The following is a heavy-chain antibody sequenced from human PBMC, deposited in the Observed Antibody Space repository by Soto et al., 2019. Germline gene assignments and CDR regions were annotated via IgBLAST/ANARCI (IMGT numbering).Heavy chain of an antibody. Sequence: SETLSLTCAVYGGSFSGYYWSWIRQPPGKGLEWIGEINHSGSTNYNPSLKSRVTISVDTSKNQFSLKLSSVTAADTAVYYCASGGSVAVAGTPRVYFDYWGQGTLVTVSS. CDR1: GGSFSGYY. CDR3: ASGGSVAVAGTPRVYFDY. V-gene: IGHV4-34*01. J-gene: IGHJ4*02. CDR2: INHSGST. D-gene: IGHD6-19*01.